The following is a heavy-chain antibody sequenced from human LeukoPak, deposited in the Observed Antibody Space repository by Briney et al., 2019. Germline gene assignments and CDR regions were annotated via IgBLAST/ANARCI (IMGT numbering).Heavy chain of an antibody. V-gene: IGHV3-30*02. CDR2: IRYDGNTK. J-gene: IGHJ4*02. Sequence: GGSLRLSCAASGFTFSSYGMHWFRQAPGKGREGVAVIRYDGNTKYYADPVKGRFTISRDNSKNTLYLQMNSLKTEDTAVYYCAKALRAAGFYYFDYWGQGTLVTVSS. CDR1: GFTFSSYG. CDR3: AKALRAAGFYYFDY. D-gene: IGHD6-13*01.